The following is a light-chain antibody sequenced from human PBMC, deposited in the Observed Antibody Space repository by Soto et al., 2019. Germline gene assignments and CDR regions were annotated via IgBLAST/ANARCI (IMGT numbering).Light chain of an antibody. CDR1: QSVSSH. J-gene: IGKJ1*01. Sequence: EVVLTLSPATLSLSPGERATLYCRASQSVSSHLAWYQQKPGQSPRLLIYDASNRATGIPARFSGSGSGTDFTLTISSLEPDDFAFYFCQQRRHWPTVGQGTKVDIK. CDR2: DAS. V-gene: IGKV3-11*01. CDR3: QQRRHWPT.